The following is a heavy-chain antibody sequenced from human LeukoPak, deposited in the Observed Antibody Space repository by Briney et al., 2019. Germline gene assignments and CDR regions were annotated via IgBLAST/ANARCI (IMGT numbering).Heavy chain of an antibody. CDR2: ISGSGGST. V-gene: IGHV3-23*01. Sequence: GGSLRLSCAASGFTFSSYAMSWVRQAPGKGLEWVSAISGSGGSTYYADSVKGRFTISRDNSKNTLYLQMNSLRAEVTAVCYCAKVGRDYDSSGYYSPFDYWGQGTLVTVSS. J-gene: IGHJ4*02. D-gene: IGHD3-22*01. CDR3: AKVGRDYDSSGYYSPFDY. CDR1: GFTFSSYA.